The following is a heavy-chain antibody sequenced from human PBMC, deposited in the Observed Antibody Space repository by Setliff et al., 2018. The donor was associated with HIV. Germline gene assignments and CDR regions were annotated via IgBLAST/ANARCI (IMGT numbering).Heavy chain of an antibody. J-gene: IGHJ3*01. CDR1: GFTFSSYW. CDR3: ARDRGGYTFDF. Sequence: PGGSLRLSCAASGFTFSSYWMYWVRQAPGKGLEWVASIKGDGSEKYYVGFVKGRFTSSRDNAGNSLSLQMNSLRAEDTAVYYCARDRGGYTFDFWGQGTVVTVSS. CDR2: IKGDGSEK. V-gene: IGHV3-7*01. D-gene: IGHD3-10*01.